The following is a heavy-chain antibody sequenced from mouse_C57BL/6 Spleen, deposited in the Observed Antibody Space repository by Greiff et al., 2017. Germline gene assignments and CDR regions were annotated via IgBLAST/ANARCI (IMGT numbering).Heavy chain of an antibody. V-gene: IGHV2-6*01. Sequence: VKLMESGPGLVAPSQRLSITCTVSGFSLTSYGVDWVRQSPGKGLEWLGVIWGVGSTNYNSALKSRLSISKDNSKSQVFLKMNSLQTDDTAMYYCATALTGTFAYWGQGTLVTVSA. CDR2: IWGVGST. CDR3: ATALTGTFAY. CDR1: GFSLTSYG. J-gene: IGHJ3*01. D-gene: IGHD4-1*01.